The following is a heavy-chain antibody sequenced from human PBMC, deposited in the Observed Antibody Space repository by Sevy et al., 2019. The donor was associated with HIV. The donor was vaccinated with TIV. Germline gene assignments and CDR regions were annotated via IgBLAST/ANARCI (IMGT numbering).Heavy chain of an antibody. Sequence: GGSLRLSCVGSGISISSHWMNWVRQSPGKGLEWVANINQDGREIYYVGSVKGRFTISRENAKNSGYLQMHSLRVEDSGVYYWARAMGVWGQGTTVTVSS. CDR3: ARAMGV. CDR1: GISISSHW. CDR2: INQDGREI. J-gene: IGHJ6*02. V-gene: IGHV3-7*01.